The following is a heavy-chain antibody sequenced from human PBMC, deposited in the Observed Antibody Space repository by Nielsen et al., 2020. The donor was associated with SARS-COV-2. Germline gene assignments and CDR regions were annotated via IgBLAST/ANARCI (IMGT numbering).Heavy chain of an antibody. CDR1: GYTFTSYA. Sequence: ASVKVSCKASGYTFTSYAMNWVRQAPGQGLEWMGWINTNTGNPTYAQGFTGRFVFSLDTSVSTAYLQISSLKAEDTAVYYCARMAHGAYYYYYGMDVWGQGTTVTVSS. CDR3: ARMAHGAYYYYYGMDV. V-gene: IGHV7-4-1*02. CDR2: INTNTGNP. D-gene: IGHD5-24*01. J-gene: IGHJ6*02.